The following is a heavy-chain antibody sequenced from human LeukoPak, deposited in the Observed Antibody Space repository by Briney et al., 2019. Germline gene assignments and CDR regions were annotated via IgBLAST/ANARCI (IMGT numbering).Heavy chain of an antibody. Sequence: GGSLRLSCAASGFTFSSYAMSWVRQAPGKGLEWVSTISNSAATTYYADSVKGRFTISRDNSKNTLYLQMNSLRAEDTAVYYCTKSLSEFDYWGQGTLVTVSS. J-gene: IGHJ4*02. CDR2: ISNSAATT. V-gene: IGHV3-23*01. CDR3: TKSLSEFDY. CDR1: GFTFSSYA.